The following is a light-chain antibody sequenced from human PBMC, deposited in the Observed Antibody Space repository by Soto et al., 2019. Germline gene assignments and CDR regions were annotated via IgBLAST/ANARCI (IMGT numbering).Light chain of an antibody. J-gene: IGKJ1*01. Sequence: GDRVTITCRASETISTYLNWYQQRPGKAPKLLIYAASSLHSEVPLRFSGSGSGTDFTLTISSLHPEDFATYYCQKSYSRPHAFGKGNKGAIK. CDR2: AAS. CDR3: QKSYSRPHA. CDR1: ETISTY. V-gene: IGKV1-39*01.